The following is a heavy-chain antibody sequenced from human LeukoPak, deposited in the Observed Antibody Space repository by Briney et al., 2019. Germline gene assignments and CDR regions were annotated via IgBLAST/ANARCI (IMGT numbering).Heavy chain of an antibody. CDR1: GYTLTELS. V-gene: IGHV1-69*13. D-gene: IGHD6-13*01. CDR3: ARGSSWYAGY. CDR2: IIPIFGTA. Sequence: SVKVSCKVSGYTLTELSMHWVRQAPGKGLEWMGGIIPIFGTANYAQKFQGRVTITADESTSTAYMELSSLRSEDTAVYYCARGSSWYAGYWGQGTLVTVSS. J-gene: IGHJ4*02.